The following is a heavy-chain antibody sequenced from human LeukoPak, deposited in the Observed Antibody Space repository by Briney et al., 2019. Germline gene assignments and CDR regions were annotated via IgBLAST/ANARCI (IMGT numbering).Heavy chain of an antibody. CDR1: GFTFSSYA. Sequence: PGGSLRLSCVASGFTFSSYAMNWVRQAPGKGLVWVSRIASDGSSTTYADSVKGRFSISRDNAKNTLYLQMNSLRVEDTAVYYCARGRPHGNDYWGQGALVTVSS. J-gene: IGHJ4*02. CDR3: ARGRPHGNDY. V-gene: IGHV3-74*01. CDR2: IASDGSST. D-gene: IGHD4-23*01.